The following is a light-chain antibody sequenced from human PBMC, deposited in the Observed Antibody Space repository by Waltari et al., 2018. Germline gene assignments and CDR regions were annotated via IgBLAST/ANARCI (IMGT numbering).Light chain of an antibody. CDR3: QQLNSFPYT. Sequence: DIQLTQSPSFLSASVEDRVPITCRASQGISSYLAWYPQQPGEAPKLLISAASTLQSGVPSRFSGSGSGTEFTLTISSLQPEDFATYYCQQLNSFPYTFGQGTKLDIK. J-gene: IGKJ2*01. V-gene: IGKV1-9*01. CDR1: QGISSY. CDR2: AAS.